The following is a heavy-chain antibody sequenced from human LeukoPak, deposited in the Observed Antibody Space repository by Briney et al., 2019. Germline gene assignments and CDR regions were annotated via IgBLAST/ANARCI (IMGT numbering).Heavy chain of an antibody. J-gene: IGHJ4*02. D-gene: IGHD2-8*01. CDR2: IDPSGGST. CDR1: GYTFTSYY. V-gene: IGHV1-46*01. CDR3: ARDPYGPPTEYYFDY. Sequence: ASVKVSCKASGYTFTSYYMHWVRQAPGQGLEWMGIIDPSGGSTSYAQKFQGRVTMTRDTSTSTVYMELSSLRSEDTAVYYCARDPYGPPTEYYFDYWGQGTLVTVSS.